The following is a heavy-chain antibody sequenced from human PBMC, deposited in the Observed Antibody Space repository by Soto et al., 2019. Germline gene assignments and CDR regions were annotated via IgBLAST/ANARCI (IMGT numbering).Heavy chain of an antibody. V-gene: IGHV3-15*05. CDR1: GFTFSNAW. CDR3: TSTGGDSPRPNWNYPY. CDR2: IKSETDGGAT. J-gene: IGHJ4*02. Sequence: GGSLRLSCADSGFTFSNAWMSWVRQAPGKGLEWVGRIKSETDGGATDYAAPVKGRFSISRDDSKNTLSLQMDSLKTEDAAVYYCTSTGGDSPRPNWNYPYWGQGTLVTDSS. D-gene: IGHD1-7*01.